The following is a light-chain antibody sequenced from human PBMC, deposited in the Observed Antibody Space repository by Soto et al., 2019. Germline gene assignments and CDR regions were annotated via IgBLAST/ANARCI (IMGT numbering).Light chain of an antibody. CDR1: QSVSSSY. CDR3: QQYCGSPT. V-gene: IGKV3-20*01. Sequence: EIVWTQSPGTLSLSPGERATLSCRASQSVSSSYLAWYQQKPGQAPRLLIYGASSRATGIPDRFSGSGSGTDFTLTISRLEPEDFAVYYCQQYCGSPTFGQGTKVEIK. J-gene: IGKJ1*01. CDR2: GAS.